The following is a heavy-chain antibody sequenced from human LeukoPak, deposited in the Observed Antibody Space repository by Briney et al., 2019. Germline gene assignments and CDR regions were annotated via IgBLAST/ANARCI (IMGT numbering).Heavy chain of an antibody. D-gene: IGHD3-10*01. CDR2: ISSSSSYI. J-gene: IGHJ3*02. CDR3: AKSAMVRGVIGAFDI. V-gene: IGHV3-21*04. CDR1: GFTFSSYA. Sequence: GGSLRLSCAASGFTFSSYAMSWVRQAPGKGLEWVSSISSSSSYIYYADSVKGRFTISRDNAKNSLYLQMNSLRAEDTAVYYCAKSAMVRGVIGAFDIWGQGTMVTVSS.